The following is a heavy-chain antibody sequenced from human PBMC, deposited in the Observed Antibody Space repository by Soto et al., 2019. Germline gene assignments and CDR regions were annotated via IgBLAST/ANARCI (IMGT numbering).Heavy chain of an antibody. CDR3: ARGAQSLFDWFDP. Sequence: SETLSLTCSVSGASISSGGYSWNWIRQSPGKGLEWIGFIYDRGTTYYNPSLESRVTISVDGSKNQFSLNLTSVTAADTAVYYCARGAQSLFDWFDPWGQGSLVTVSS. D-gene: IGHD3-10*02. J-gene: IGHJ5*02. CDR2: IYDRGTT. V-gene: IGHV4-30-2*06. CDR1: GASISSGGYS.